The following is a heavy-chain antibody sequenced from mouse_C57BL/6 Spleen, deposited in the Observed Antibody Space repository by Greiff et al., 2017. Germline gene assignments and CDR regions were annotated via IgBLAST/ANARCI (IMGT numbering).Heavy chain of an antibody. CDR2: IYPGSGST. Sequence: QVHVKQPGAELVKPGASVKMSCKASGYTFTSYWITWVKQRPGQGLEWIGDIYPGSGSTNYNEKFKSKATLTVDTSSSTAYMQLSSLTSEDSAVYYCATYYSKNYAMDYWGQGTSVTVSS. D-gene: IGHD2-5*01. V-gene: IGHV1-55*01. CDR1: GYTFTSYW. CDR3: ATYYSKNYAMDY. J-gene: IGHJ4*01.